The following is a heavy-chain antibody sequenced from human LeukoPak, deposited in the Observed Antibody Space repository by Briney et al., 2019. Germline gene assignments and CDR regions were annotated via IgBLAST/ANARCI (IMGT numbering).Heavy chain of an antibody. Sequence: GASVKVSCKASGGTFSSYAISWVRQAPGQGLEWMEGIIPIFGTANYAQKFQGRVTITTDESTSTAYMELSSLRSEDTAVYYCARVLGRIVGATYAFDIWGQGTMVTVSS. CDR3: ARVLGRIVGATYAFDI. V-gene: IGHV1-69*05. J-gene: IGHJ3*02. CDR1: GGTFSSYA. CDR2: IIPIFGTA. D-gene: IGHD1-26*01.